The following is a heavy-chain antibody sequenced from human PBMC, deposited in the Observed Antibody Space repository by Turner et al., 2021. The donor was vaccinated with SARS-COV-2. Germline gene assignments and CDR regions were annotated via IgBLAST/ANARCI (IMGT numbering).Heavy chain of an antibody. CDR2: IYYSGST. CDR1: GASISSYY. J-gene: IGHJ5*02. CDR3: ARELTNNWFDP. D-gene: IGHD3-10*01. Sequence: QVQLQESGPGLVKPSETLSLTCTVSGASISSYYWSWIRQPPGKGLEWIGYIYYSGSTNYNPSLKSRVTISVDTSKNQFSLKLTSVTAADTAVYFCARELTNNWFDPWGQGTLVTVSS. V-gene: IGHV4-59*01.